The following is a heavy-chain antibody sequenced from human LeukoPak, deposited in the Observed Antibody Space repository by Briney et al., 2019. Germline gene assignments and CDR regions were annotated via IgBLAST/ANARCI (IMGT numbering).Heavy chain of an antibody. D-gene: IGHD3-10*01. CDR3: AKGKGSGRPYYMDV. V-gene: IGHV3-30*02. CDR1: GFTFSSYG. CDR2: IRYDGSNK. Sequence: SGGSLRLSCAASGFTFSSYGMHWVRQAPGKGLEWVAFIRYDGSNKYYADSVKGRFTISRDNSKNTLYLQMNSLRAEDTAVYYCAKGKGSGRPYYMDVWGKGTTVTVSS. J-gene: IGHJ6*03.